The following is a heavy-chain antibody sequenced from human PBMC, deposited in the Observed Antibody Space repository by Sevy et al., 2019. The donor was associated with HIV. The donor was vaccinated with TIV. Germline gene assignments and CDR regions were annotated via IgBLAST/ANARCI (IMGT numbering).Heavy chain of an antibody. J-gene: IGHJ6*02. CDR1: GFTVSSNY. V-gene: IGHV3-53*01. D-gene: IGHD6-19*01. CDR3: ARESGSGWYGGDYYYGMDV. Sequence: GGSLRFSCAASGFTVSSNYMSWVRQAPGKGLEWVSVIYSGGSTYYADSVKGRFTISRDNSKNTLYLQMNSLRAEDTAVYYCARESGSGWYGGDYYYGMDVWGQGTTVTVSS. CDR2: IYSGGST.